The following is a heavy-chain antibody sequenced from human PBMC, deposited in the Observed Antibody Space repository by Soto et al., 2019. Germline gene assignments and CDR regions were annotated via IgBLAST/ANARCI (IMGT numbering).Heavy chain of an antibody. CDR3: AREGYTSSSIHSFLDS. V-gene: IGHV1-69*10. CDR2: IIPFLGTT. CDR1: GGTFSSYG. J-gene: IGHJ4*02. Sequence: SVKVSCKASGGTFSSYGISWVRQAPGQGLEWMGRIIPFLGTTNYAQNFQDRLTATADTSTNTAFMELSSLRSDDTAVYYCAREGYTSSSIHSFLDSWGQGTLVTVSS. D-gene: IGHD6-6*01.